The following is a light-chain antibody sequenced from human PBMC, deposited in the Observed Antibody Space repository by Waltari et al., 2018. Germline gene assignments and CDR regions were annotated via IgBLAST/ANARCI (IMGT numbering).Light chain of an antibody. CDR2: GAS. CDR1: QSVSSIY. CDR3: QQYGSSPFT. V-gene: IGKV3-20*01. J-gene: IGKJ3*01. Sequence: EIVLTQSPGTLSLSPGERATLSCRASQSVSSIYLAWYQQKPVQAPRLLIYGASSRATGIPDRFGGSGSGTDFTLTINRLEPEDFAVYYCQQYGSSPFTFGPGTKVDIK.